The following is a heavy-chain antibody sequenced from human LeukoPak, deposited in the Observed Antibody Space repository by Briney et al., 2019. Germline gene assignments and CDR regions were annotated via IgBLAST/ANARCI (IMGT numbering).Heavy chain of an antibody. Sequence: GGSLRLSCAASGFTFSSYGMHWVRQAPGKGLEWVAVIWYDGSNKYYADSVKGRFTISRDNSENTLYLQMNSLRAEDTAVYYCAKDRGDGYNYGGFDYWGQGTLVTVSS. D-gene: IGHD5-24*01. CDR3: AKDRGDGYNYGGFDY. CDR1: GFTFSSYG. CDR2: IWYDGSNK. J-gene: IGHJ4*02. V-gene: IGHV3-33*06.